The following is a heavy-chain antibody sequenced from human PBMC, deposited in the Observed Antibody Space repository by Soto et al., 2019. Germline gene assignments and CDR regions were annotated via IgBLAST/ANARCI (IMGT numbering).Heavy chain of an antibody. CDR1: GFTFSSYW. Sequence: EVQLVESGGGLVQPGGSLRLSCAASGFTFSSYWMHWVRQAPGKGLVWVSRINSDGSRTSYADSAKGRFTISRDNAKNTLYLQMNSLRAEDTAVYYWARGDGDYYDGNVYLGRHWGQGTLVTVSS. CDR2: INSDGSRT. J-gene: IGHJ4*02. CDR3: ARGDGDYYDGNVYLGRH. V-gene: IGHV3-74*01. D-gene: IGHD3-22*01.